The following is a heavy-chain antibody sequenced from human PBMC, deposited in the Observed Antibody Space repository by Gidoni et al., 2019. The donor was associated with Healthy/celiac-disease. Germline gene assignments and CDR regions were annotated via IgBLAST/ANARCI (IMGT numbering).Heavy chain of an antibody. CDR2: IYYSGST. D-gene: IGHD3-22*01. CDR3: ARKGMPDYYDSSWYFDL. J-gene: IGHJ2*01. Sequence: QVQLQESGPGLVKPSQTLSLTCTVSGGSISSGDYYWSWIRQPPGKGLEWIGYIYYSGSTYYNPSLKSRVTISVDTSKNQFSLKLSSVTAADTAVYYCARKGMPDYYDSSWYFDLWGRGTLVTVSS. CDR1: GGSISSGDYY. V-gene: IGHV4-30-4*01.